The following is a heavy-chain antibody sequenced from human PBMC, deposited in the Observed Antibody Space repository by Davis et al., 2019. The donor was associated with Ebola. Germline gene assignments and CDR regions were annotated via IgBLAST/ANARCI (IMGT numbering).Heavy chain of an antibody. CDR3: ARVRYCGGDCSRHYYYGMDV. D-gene: IGHD2-21*02. J-gene: IGHJ6*04. Sequence: ASVKVSCKASGYTFTNYYIHWVRQAPGQGLEWMGRINPYSGGTNYAQKFQGRVTMTRDTSITTAYMELSSLRSDDTAVYYCARVRYCGGDCSRHYYYGMDVWGKGTTVTVSS. CDR2: INPYSGGT. V-gene: IGHV1-2*06. CDR1: GYTFTNYY.